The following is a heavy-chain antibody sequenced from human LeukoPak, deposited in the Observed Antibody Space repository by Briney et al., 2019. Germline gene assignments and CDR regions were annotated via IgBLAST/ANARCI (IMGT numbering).Heavy chain of an antibody. J-gene: IGHJ3*02. V-gene: IGHV1-18*01. Sequence: GASVKVPCKASGYTFTRYGISWVRQAPGQGLEWMGWISAYNGNTNYAQKLQGRVTMTTDTSTSTAYMELRSLRSDDTAVYYCARDRVGLTGYIAAAGISAFDIWGQGTMVTVSS. CDR1: GYTFTRYG. CDR2: ISAYNGNT. D-gene: IGHD6-13*01. CDR3: ARDRVGLTGYIAAAGISAFDI.